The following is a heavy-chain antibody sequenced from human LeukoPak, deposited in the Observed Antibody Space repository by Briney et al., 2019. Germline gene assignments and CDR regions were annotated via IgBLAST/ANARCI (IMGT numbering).Heavy chain of an antibody. Sequence: GGSLRLSCAASGISFRNYAMSWVRQAPARGPEWVSSLRGDDETFYADSVKGRFTLSRDDSRNTVYLQLNNLRVEDTAIYYCARASWVSDPDAVRWGQGTQVTVSS. V-gene: IGHV3-23*01. CDR1: GISFRNYA. CDR3: ARASWVSDPDAVR. D-gene: IGHD3-10*01. J-gene: IGHJ4*02. CDR2: LRGDDET.